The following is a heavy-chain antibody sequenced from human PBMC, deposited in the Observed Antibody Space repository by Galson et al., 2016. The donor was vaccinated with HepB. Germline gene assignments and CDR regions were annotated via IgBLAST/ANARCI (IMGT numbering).Heavy chain of an antibody. J-gene: IGHJ3*02. CDR3: ASPKANWGSNDAFSI. Sequence: SVKVSCKASGGTFNNLAISWVRQAPGQGLQWMGGIIPFFGTVNSAQKFQDRVTITADQSTSTAYMELNSLRFEDTAVYYCASPKANWGSNDAFSIWGQGTMVTVSS. CDR1: GGTFNNLA. D-gene: IGHD7-27*01. CDR2: IIPFFGTV. V-gene: IGHV1-69*13.